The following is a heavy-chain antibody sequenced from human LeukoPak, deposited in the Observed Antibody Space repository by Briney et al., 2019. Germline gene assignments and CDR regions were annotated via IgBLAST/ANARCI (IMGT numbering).Heavy chain of an antibody. Sequence: GGSLRLSCAASGFTFDDYAMHWVRQAPGKGLEWVSGISWNSGSIGYADSVKGRFTISRDNAKNSLYLQMNSLRAEDMALYYCVVGFRNWGRGTLVTLSS. V-gene: IGHV3-9*03. D-gene: IGHD2-15*01. CDR1: GFTFDDYA. CDR2: ISWNSGSI. J-gene: IGHJ4*02. CDR3: VVGFRN.